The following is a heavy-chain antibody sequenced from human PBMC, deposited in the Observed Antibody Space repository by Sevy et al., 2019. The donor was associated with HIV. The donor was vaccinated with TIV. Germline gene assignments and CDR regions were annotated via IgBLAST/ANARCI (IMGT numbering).Heavy chain of an antibody. CDR1: GYTFTSYV. Sequence: ASVKVSCKASGYTFTSYVISWVRQAPGQGLEWMGRISAYNGNTNYAQKLQGRVTMTTDTSTSTAYMELRSLRSDDTAVYYCAREGMFYSSGGSCYVYDYWGQGTLVTVSS. V-gene: IGHV1-18*04. CDR2: ISAYNGNT. CDR3: AREGMFYSSGGSCYVYDY. D-gene: IGHD2-15*01. J-gene: IGHJ4*02.